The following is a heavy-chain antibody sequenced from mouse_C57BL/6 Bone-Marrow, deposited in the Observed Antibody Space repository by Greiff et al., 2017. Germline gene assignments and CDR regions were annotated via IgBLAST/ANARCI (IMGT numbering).Heavy chain of an antibody. CDR1: GFTFSSYT. J-gene: IGHJ3*01. CDR3: ARRGGKGFAY. CDR2: ISGGGGNT. V-gene: IGHV5-9*01. Sequence: EVQRVESGGGLVKPGGSLKLSCAASGFTFSSYTMSWVRQTPEKKLEWVATISGGGGNTYYPDSVKGRFTISRDNAKNTLYLQMSCLRSEDTALYYCARRGGKGFAYWGQGTLVTVSA. D-gene: IGHD2-1*01.